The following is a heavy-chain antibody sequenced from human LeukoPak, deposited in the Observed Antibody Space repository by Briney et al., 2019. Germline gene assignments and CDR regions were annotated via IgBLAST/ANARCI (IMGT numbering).Heavy chain of an antibody. V-gene: IGHV3-33*03. Sequence: GGSLRLSCAASGFTFSSYGMHWVRQAPGKGLEWVAGIWYDGSNKYYADSVKGRFTISRDKSRNTLYLQLNSLRPDDTAVYYCAKGPNFGSWRALDYWGQGSLVTVSS. CDR3: AKGPNFGSWRALDY. CDR2: IWYDGSNK. CDR1: GFTFSSYG. J-gene: IGHJ4*02. D-gene: IGHD3-10*01.